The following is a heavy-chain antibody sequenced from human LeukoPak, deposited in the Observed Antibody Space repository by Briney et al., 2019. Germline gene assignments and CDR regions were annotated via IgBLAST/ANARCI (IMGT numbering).Heavy chain of an antibody. CDR1: GGSISSSSYY. CDR3: ASLMVRGVIIRVPDY. V-gene: IGHV4-39*07. J-gene: IGHJ4*02. Sequence: SETLSLTCTVSGGSISSSSYYWGWIRQPPGKGLEWIGSIYYSGSTYYNPSLKSRVTISVDTSKNQFSLKLSSVTAADTAVYYCASLMVRGVIIRVPDYWGQGTLVTVSS. CDR2: IYYSGST. D-gene: IGHD3-10*01.